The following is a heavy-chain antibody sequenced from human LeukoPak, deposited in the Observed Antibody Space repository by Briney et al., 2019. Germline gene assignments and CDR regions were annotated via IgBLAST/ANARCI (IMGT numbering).Heavy chain of an antibody. V-gene: IGHV4-4*02. CDR3: ARGSLSGSYYAGYFDY. Sequence: GSLRLSCAASGCTFSSYAMSWVRQAPGKGLEWIGEINHSGSTYYNPSLKSRVTISVDRSKNQFSLKLSSVTAADTAVYYCARGSLSGSYYAGYFDYWGQGTLVTVSS. CDR2: INHSGST. J-gene: IGHJ4*02. D-gene: IGHD1-26*01. CDR1: GCTFSSYA.